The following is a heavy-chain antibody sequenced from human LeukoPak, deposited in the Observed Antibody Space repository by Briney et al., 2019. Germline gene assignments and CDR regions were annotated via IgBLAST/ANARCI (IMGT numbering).Heavy chain of an antibody. CDR1: GFTVSTNE. CDR3: ARRREPEI. CDR2: ISDNST. J-gene: IGHJ3*02. D-gene: IGHD1-14*01. V-gene: IGHV3-38-3*01. Sequence: GGSLRLSCAASGFTVSTNEMSWVRQAPGKGLEWVSSISDNSTYYADSRKGRFSISRDNAKNSLYLQMDSLRAEDTAVYYCARRREPEIWGQGTMVTVSS.